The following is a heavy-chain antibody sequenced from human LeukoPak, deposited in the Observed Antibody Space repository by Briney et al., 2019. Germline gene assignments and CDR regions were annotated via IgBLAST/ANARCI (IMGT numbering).Heavy chain of an antibody. Sequence: ESLKISCKGSGYSFTSYWIGWVRQMPGKGLEWMGIIYPGDSDTRYSPSFQGQVTISADKSISTAYLQWSSLKASDTAMYYCARPGEMATIQFAFDIWGQGTMVTVSS. V-gene: IGHV5-51*01. D-gene: IGHD5-24*01. CDR1: GYSFTSYW. CDR3: ARPGEMATIQFAFDI. CDR2: IYPGDSDT. J-gene: IGHJ3*02.